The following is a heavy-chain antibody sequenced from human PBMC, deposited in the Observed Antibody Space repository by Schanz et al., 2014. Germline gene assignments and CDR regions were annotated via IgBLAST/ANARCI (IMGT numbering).Heavy chain of an antibody. J-gene: IGHJ4*02. CDR1: GFSFGTYA. CDR2: ISGTGGDDT. Sequence: EVQLLESGGGLVQPGGSLRLSCEASGFSFGTYAMSWVRQAPGKGLLWVSSISGTGGDDTYYADSVKGRFTISRDNSKNTLFLQMNSLRVEDSAIYYCAKDISDTSGKDDYWGQGTLXTVSS. V-gene: IGHV3-23*01. CDR3: AKDISDTSGKDDY. D-gene: IGHD3-22*01.